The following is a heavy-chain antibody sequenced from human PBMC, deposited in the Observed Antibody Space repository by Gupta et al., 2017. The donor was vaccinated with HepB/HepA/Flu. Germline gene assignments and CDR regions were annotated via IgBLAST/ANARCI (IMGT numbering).Heavy chain of an antibody. CDR3: AREMGIAVAGSNWFDP. J-gene: IGHJ5*02. V-gene: IGHV1-2*02. Sequence: QVQLVQSGAEVKKPGASVKVSCKASGYTFTGYYMHWVRQAPGQGLEWMGWINPNSGGTNYAQKFQGRVTMTRDTSISTAYMELSRLRSDDTAVYYCAREMGIAVAGSNWFDPWGQRTLVTVSS. CDR2: INPNSGGT. D-gene: IGHD6-19*01. CDR1: GYTFTGYY.